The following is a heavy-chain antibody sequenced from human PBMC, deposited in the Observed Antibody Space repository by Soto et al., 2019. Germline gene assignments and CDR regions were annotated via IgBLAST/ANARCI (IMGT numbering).Heavy chain of an antibody. J-gene: IGHJ3*02. D-gene: IGHD3-3*01. Sequence: SQTLSLTCAISGDSVSSNSAAWNWIRQSPSRGLEWLGRTYYRSKWYNDYAVSVKSRITINPDTSKNQFSLQLNSVTPEDTAVYYCARDRCRGFWSPIPLHDAFDIWGQGTMVTVSS. CDR3: ARDRCRGFWSPIPLHDAFDI. CDR2: TYYRSKWYN. CDR1: GDSVSSNSAA. V-gene: IGHV6-1*01.